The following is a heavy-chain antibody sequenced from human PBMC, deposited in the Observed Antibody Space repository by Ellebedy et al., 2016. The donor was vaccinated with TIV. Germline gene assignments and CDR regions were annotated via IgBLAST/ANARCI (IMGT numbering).Heavy chain of an antibody. J-gene: IGHJ3*02. D-gene: IGHD4-23*01. V-gene: IGHV4-61*05. Sequence: SETLSLXCTVSGGSIDNSSYFWGWIRQPPGKGLEWIGSIYDSAATFSNPSLKSRVTMSLDMSKNQFSLNLTSVTAADTAVYYCARDMETHDAFDIWGQGTMVTV. CDR3: ARDMETHDAFDI. CDR1: GGSIDNSSYF. CDR2: IYDSAAT.